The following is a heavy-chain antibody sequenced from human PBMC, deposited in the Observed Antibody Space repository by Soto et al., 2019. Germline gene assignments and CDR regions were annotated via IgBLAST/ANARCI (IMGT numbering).Heavy chain of an antibody. CDR1: GGSISSSSYY. CDR2: IHYSGST. V-gene: IGHV4-39*01. D-gene: IGHD4-17*01. CDR3: ARRGGKYGDYHWYFDL. Sequence: SATLSLTCTVSGGSISSSSYYWGWINKPPGKGLEWIASIHYSGSTYYSPSLKSRVTISVDTSVNQFSLKLSSVTAADTAVYYCARRGGKYGDYHWYFDLWGRGTLVTVSS. J-gene: IGHJ2*01.